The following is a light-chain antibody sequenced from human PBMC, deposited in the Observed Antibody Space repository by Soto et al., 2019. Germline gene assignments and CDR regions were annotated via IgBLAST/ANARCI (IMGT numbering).Light chain of an antibody. CDR1: QSITTF. CDR3: QQYSTYPLT. V-gene: IGKV1-5*01. J-gene: IGKJ4*01. CDR2: DAS. Sequence: QMTQSPSTLSAAIGDRVTITFRSSQSITTFLAWYQQKPGKAPQILIYDASKLEPGVPSRLSGGGSGTEFTLTISSLQPEDFATYYCQQYSTYPLTFGGGTKLDIK.